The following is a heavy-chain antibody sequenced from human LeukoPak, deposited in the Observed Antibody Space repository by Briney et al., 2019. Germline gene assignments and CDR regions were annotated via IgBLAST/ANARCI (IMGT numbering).Heavy chain of an antibody. CDR2: IRYDGSNK. V-gene: IGHV3-30*02. J-gene: IGHJ6*02. CDR3: AKDPKDYYYYGMDV. Sequence: PGGSLRLSCAASGFTFSSYGMHWVRQAPGKGLEWVAFIRYDGSNKYYADSVKGRFTISRDNSKNTLYLQMNSLRAEDTAVYYCAKDPKDYYYYGMDVWGQGTTVTVSS. CDR1: GFTFSSYG.